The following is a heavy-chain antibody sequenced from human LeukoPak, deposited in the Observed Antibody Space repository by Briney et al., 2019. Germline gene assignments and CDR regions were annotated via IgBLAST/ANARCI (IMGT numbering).Heavy chain of an antibody. D-gene: IGHD3-3*01. CDR2: IYYSGST. V-gene: IGHV4-59*06. J-gene: IGHJ4*02. CDR3: ARVHESAFDY. CDR1: GGSISSYY. Sequence: PSETLSLTCTVSGGSISSYYWSWIRQPPGKGLEWIGYIYYSGSTYYNPSLKSRVTISVDTSKNQFSLKLSSVTAADTAVYYCARVHESAFDYWGQGTLVTVSS.